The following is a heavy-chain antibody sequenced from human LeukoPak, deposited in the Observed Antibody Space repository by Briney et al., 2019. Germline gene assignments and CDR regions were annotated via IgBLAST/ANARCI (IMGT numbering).Heavy chain of an antibody. D-gene: IGHD2-21*01. Sequence: PSETLSLTCAVYGGSFSGYYWSWIRQPPGKGLEWIGEINHSGSTNYNPSLKSRVTISVDTSKNQFSLKVSSVTAADTAVYYCARELAVIYYYYYGMDVWGQGTTVTVSS. CDR1: GGSFSGYY. CDR3: ARELAVIYYYYYGMDV. J-gene: IGHJ6*02. CDR2: INHSGST. V-gene: IGHV4-34*01.